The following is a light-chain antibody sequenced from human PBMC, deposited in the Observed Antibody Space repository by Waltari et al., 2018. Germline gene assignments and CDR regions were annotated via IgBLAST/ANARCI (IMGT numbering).Light chain of an antibody. J-gene: IGKJ4*01. CDR1: QSVSRF. V-gene: IGKV3-11*01. CDR3: QQRSSWPLT. CDR2: DAS. Sequence: EIVLTQSPATLSLSRGQRATLPCRTSQSVSRFLAWYKQRPRQAPRLLIYDASTRATGIPARFSGSGSGTDFTLTISSLDPDDLAVYYCQQRSSWPLTFGGGTRVQIK.